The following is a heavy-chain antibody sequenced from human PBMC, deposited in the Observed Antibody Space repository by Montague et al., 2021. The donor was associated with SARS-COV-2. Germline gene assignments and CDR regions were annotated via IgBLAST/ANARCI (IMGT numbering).Heavy chain of an antibody. CDR3: ARIPVGSKYYFDL. CDR1: GDSVSSNLAT. CDR2: TYYRSKWYN. V-gene: IGHV6-1*01. J-gene: IGHJ4*02. D-gene: IGHD2-2*01. Sequence: CAISGDSVSSNLATWNWIRQSPSRGLEWLGRTYYRSKWYNDYAESVKSRITIDPDTSKHQFSLHLNSVTPEDTAVYYCARIPVGSKYYFDLWGQGTLVTVSS.